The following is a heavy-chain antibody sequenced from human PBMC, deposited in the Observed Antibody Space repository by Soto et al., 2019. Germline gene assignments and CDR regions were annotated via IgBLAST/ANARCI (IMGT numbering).Heavy chain of an antibody. J-gene: IGHJ4*02. CDR2: ISYDGSNK. CDR1: GFTFKTYT. D-gene: IGHD1-20*01. CDR3: ARGSMYNWNQSPPDS. Sequence: GGSLRLSCAGSGFTFKTYTFHWGRQPPGKGLEWVAVISYDGSNKYYADSVKGRFTVSRDNSKSTLFLQMNSLTPEDTAVYYCARGSMYNWNQSPPDSWGQGTLVTVSS. V-gene: IGHV3-30-3*01.